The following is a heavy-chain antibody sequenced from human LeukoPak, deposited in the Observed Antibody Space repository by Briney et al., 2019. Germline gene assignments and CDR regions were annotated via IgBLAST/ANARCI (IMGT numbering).Heavy chain of an antibody. V-gene: IGHV4-34*01. CDR3: ARGRGGSGYDFIWGY. Sequence: SDTLSLTCAVYGGSYRGCYWSGIRQPPGKGLEWMGEISHSGSTNYNPSLKSRVTISVDTSKNQFSLTLSSVTAADTAVYYCARGRGGSGYDFIWGYWGQGTLATVSS. CDR1: GGSYRGCY. D-gene: IGHD5-12*01. CDR2: ISHSGST. J-gene: IGHJ4*02.